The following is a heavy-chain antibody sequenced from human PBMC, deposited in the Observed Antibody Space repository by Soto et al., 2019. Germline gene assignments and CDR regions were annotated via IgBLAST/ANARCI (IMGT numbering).Heavy chain of an antibody. Sequence: QVQLVESGGALVKPGGSLRLSCAASGFAFSDYYMTWIRQAPGKGLEWVSFLSTTGNYVNYADSLKGRFTISRDNARNSLYLQMHSLRVEDPAVYYFARIPPGYDPSEYHYGMDVWGRGTTVTVSS. V-gene: IGHV3-11*05. J-gene: IGHJ6*02. CDR1: GFAFSDYY. D-gene: IGHD3-3*01. CDR3: ARIPPGYDPSEYHYGMDV. CDR2: LSTTGNYV.